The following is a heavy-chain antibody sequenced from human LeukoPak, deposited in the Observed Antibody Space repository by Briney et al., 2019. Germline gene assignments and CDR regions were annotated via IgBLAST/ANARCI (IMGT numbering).Heavy chain of an antibody. CDR3: AKDRYSYGKFDY. CDR1: GFTFASYA. Sequence: AGGSLRLSCAAPGFTFASYAMNWVRQAPGKGLEWVSAISGSGGSTYYADSVKGRFTISRDNSKNTLYLQMNSLRAEDTAVYYCAKDRYSYGKFDYWGQGTLVTVSS. CDR2: ISGSGGST. J-gene: IGHJ4*02. V-gene: IGHV3-23*01. D-gene: IGHD5-18*01.